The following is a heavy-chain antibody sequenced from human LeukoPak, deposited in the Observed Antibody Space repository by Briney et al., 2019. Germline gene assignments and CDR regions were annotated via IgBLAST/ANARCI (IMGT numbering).Heavy chain of an antibody. V-gene: IGHV1-46*01. CDR3: ARGPEDADCGGDCYSGGY. Sequence: ASVKVSCKASGYTFTSYYMHWVRQAPGQGLEWMGIINPSGGSTSYAQKFQGRVTMTRDTSTSTVYMELSSLRSEDTAVYYCARGPEDADCGGDCYSGGYWGQGTLVTVSS. D-gene: IGHD2-21*02. CDR2: INPSGGST. J-gene: IGHJ4*02. CDR1: GYTFTSYY.